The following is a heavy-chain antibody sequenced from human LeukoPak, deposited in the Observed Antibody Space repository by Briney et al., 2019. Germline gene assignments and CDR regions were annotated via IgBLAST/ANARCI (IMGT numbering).Heavy chain of an antibody. Sequence: SETLSLTCVVSDYSITSGFYWGWIRQPPGKGLEWIGSIYHNGNTYYHPSLKGRATISVDTSKNQFSLKLSSVTAADTAVYYCARLRSAVVNNWFDPWGRGTLVTVSS. D-gene: IGHD3-22*01. CDR3: ARLRSAVVNNWFDP. CDR1: DYSITSGFY. J-gene: IGHJ5*02. V-gene: IGHV4-38-2*01. CDR2: IYHNGNT.